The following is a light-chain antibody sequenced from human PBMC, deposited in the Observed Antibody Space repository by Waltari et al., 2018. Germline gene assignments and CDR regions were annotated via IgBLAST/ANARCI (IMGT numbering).Light chain of an antibody. CDR1: SSDIGGYHY. CDR3: CSYAGSYAWV. V-gene: IGLV2-11*01. CDR2: DVS. Sequence: QSALTQPRSVSGSPGQSVTISCPGTSSDIGGYHYVSWYQQHPGKAPKLMIYDVSARPSGVPDRFYGSKSGNTASLTISGLQAEDEADYYCCSYAGSYAWVFGGGTKVTVL. J-gene: IGLJ3*02.